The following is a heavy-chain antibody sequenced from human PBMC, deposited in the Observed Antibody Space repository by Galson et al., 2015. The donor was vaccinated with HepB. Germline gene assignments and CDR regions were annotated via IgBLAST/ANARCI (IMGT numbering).Heavy chain of an antibody. CDR3: AREEEYSYGYPKADAFDI. D-gene: IGHD5-18*01. J-gene: IGHJ3*02. V-gene: IGHV3-11*01. CDR1: GFTFSDYY. Sequence: SLRLSCAASGFTFSDYYMSWIRQAPGKGLEWVSYISSSGSTIYYADSVKGRFTISRDNAKNSLYLQMNSLRAEDTAVYYCAREEEYSYGYPKADAFDIWGQGTMVTVSS. CDR2: ISSSGSTI.